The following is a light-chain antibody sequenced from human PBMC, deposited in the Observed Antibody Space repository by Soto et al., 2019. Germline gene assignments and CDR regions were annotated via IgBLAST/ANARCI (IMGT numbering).Light chain of an antibody. CDR3: TSHAGLNAWYV. J-gene: IGLJ1*01. CDR2: QVT. CDR1: SSDVGIYNY. V-gene: IGLV2-14*01. Sequence: QSVLTQPASVSGSPGQSITISCTGTSSDVGIYNYVSWYQQHPGKAPKLMIYQVTNRPSGVSNRFSGSKSGNTASLTISGLQAEDEADYYCTSHAGLNAWYVFGTGTKVTVL.